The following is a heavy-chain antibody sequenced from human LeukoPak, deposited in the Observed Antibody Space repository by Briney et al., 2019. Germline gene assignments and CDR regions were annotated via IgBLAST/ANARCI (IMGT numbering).Heavy chain of an antibody. CDR2: IRGKAFGGTT. CDR3: SRANYSSGWYALLFDY. Sequence: PGGSLRLSCTGSGFTFGDSAMSCFRQAPGKGLEWVGFIRGKAFGGTTELAASVKGRFTISRDDSKRFAYLQMNGLKSEDTAVYYCSRANYSSGWYALLFDYWGQGTLVTVSS. J-gene: IGHJ4*02. V-gene: IGHV3-49*03. CDR1: GFTFGDSA. D-gene: IGHD6-19*01.